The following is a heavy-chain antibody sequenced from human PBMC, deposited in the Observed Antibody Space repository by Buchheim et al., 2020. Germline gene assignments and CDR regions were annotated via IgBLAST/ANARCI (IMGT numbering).Heavy chain of an antibody. CDR2: ISFDGSDK. V-gene: IGHV3-30-3*01. CDR3: ARGFCSGGNCYYGYYLDF. Sequence: QVQLVESGGAVVQPGRSLRLSCAASGFTFSSYAIHWVRQAPGKGLEWVTLISFDGSDKFYGDSVKGRFTISRDNSKNTVYRQMNSLRVEDTAVYYCARGFCSGGNCYYGYYLDFWGQGTL. D-gene: IGHD2-15*01. CDR1: GFTFSSYA. J-gene: IGHJ4*02.